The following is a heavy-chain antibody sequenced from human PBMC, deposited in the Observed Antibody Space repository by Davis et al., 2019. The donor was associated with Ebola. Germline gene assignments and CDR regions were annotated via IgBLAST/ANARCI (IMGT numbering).Heavy chain of an antibody. Sequence: SETLSLTCTVSGGSVSSGYYYWSWVRQPPGKGLEWIGYIYYSGSTKNNPSLKSRVTISVDTSKNQFSLKLSSVTAADTAVYYCARVTYYYDSSGPFGAFDIWGQGTMVTVSS. J-gene: IGHJ3*02. D-gene: IGHD3-22*01. CDR3: ARVTYYYDSSGPFGAFDI. CDR1: GGSVSSGYYY. V-gene: IGHV4-61*01. CDR2: IYYSGST.